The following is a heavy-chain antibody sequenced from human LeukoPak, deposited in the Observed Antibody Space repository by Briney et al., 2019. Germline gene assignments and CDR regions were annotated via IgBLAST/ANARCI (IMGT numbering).Heavy chain of an antibody. Sequence: GASVKVSCKASGGTFSSFAISWVRQAPGQGLEWMGKIIPILGIAYYAQKFQGRVTITADKSTSTAYMELSSLRSEDTAVYYCARVIVPAAPQLGMDVWGQGTTVTVSS. V-gene: IGHV1-69*04. D-gene: IGHD2-2*01. CDR1: GGTFSSFA. J-gene: IGHJ6*02. CDR2: IIPILGIA. CDR3: ARVIVPAAPQLGMDV.